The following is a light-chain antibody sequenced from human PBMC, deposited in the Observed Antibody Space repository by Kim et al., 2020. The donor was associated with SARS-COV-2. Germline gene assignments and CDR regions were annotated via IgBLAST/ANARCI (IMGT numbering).Light chain of an antibody. CDR1: KLGEKY. CDR2: EDI. V-gene: IGLV3-1*01. CDR3: QAWDTSTVV. Sequence: SYVLTQPPSVSVSPGQTASITCSGEKLGEKYTYWYQQQPGQSPVLVIYEDIKRPSGIPERFSGSNSGNTATLTISGTQAIDEADYYCQAWDTSTVVFGGGTQLTVL. J-gene: IGLJ2*01.